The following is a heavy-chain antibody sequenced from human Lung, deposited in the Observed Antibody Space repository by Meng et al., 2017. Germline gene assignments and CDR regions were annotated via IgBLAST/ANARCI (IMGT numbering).Heavy chain of an antibody. V-gene: IGHV4-34*01. CDR3: ARGPTTMAHDFDY. J-gene: IGHJ4*02. D-gene: IGHD4-11*01. CDR2: INHSGST. CDR1: GGSFSDYY. Sequence: PQGGAGLLKPSGTLSLTCVVSGGSFSDYYWSWIRQPPGKGLEWIGEINHSGSTNYNPSLESRATISVDTSQNNLSLKLSSVTAADSAVYYCARGPTTMAHDFDYWGQGTLVTVSS.